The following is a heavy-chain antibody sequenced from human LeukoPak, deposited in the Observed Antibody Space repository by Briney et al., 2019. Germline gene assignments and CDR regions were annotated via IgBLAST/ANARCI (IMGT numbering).Heavy chain of an antibody. D-gene: IGHD1-26*01. CDR1: GGSFSGYY. J-gene: IGHJ4*02. CDR2: INHSGST. V-gene: IGHV4-34*01. CDR3: ARRTSGSYYGL. Sequence: PSETLSLTCAVYGGSFSGYYWSWIRQPPGKGLEWIGEINHSGSTNYNPSLKSRVTISVDTSKNQFSLKLSSVTAADTAVYYCARRTSGSYYGLWGQGTLVTVSS.